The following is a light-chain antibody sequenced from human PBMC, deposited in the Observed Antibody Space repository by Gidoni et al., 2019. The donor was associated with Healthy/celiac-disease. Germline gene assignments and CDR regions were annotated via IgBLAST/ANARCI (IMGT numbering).Light chain of an antibody. Sequence: ENVLTQSPATLSLSPGERATLPCRARQSVSSYLAWYQQKPGQAPRLLIYDATNRATGIPARFSGSGSGTDFTLTISGLEPEDFAVYYCQQRSNLPTFGGGTKVEIK. CDR3: QQRSNLPT. V-gene: IGKV3-11*01. J-gene: IGKJ4*01. CDR2: DAT. CDR1: QSVSSY.